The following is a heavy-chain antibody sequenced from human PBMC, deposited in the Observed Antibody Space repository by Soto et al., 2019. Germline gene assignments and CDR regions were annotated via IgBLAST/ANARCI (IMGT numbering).Heavy chain of an antibody. J-gene: IGHJ6*02. CDR2: IIPIFGTA. Sequence: QVQLVQSGAEVKKPGSSVKVSCKASGGTFSSYAISWVRQAPGQGLEWMGGIIPIFGTANYAQKFQGRVTITRDKSTGTAYMDRSSLISEDAVGYYCGRKGGEISGNYYYGMDVWGQGTTVTVSS. CDR3: GRKGGEISGNYYYGMDV. CDR1: GGTFSSYA. D-gene: IGHD3-16*01. V-gene: IGHV1-69*06.